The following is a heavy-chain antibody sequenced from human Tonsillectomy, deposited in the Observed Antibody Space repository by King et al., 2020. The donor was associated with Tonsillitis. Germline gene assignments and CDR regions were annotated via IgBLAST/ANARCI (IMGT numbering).Heavy chain of an antibody. CDR1: GGTISSSDHF. CDR2: MYSSGTI. D-gene: IGHD1-26*01. Sequence: LQLQESGPGVVKPSETLSLTCTVSGGTISSSDHFWAWIRQPPGKGLEWIGYMYSSGTIFYNPSFKSRITISGGTSENRFSLKFSSVTAADTAVYFCARYVNGNFDYWGQGALVTVSS. V-gene: IGHV4-39*01. J-gene: IGHJ4*02. CDR3: ARYVNGNFDY.